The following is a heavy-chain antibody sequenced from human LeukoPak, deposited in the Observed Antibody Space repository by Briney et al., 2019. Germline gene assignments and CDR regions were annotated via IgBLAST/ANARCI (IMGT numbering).Heavy chain of an antibody. CDR1: GFTFSSYS. CDR3: AKNGDRGAFCSGGTCYPYYYYYMDV. D-gene: IGHD2-15*01. CDR2: VSSTGGTT. V-gene: IGHV3-23*01. Sequence: GGSMRLSCAASGFTFSSYSMNWVRQAPGKGLEWVSAVSSTGGTTYYADSVKGRFTISRDNSKNTLFLQINSLRAEDTAVYYCAKNGDRGAFCSGGTCYPYYYYYMDVWGKGTTVTISS. J-gene: IGHJ6*03.